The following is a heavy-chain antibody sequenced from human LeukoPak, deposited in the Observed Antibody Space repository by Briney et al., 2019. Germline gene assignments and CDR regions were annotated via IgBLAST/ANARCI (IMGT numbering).Heavy chain of an antibody. V-gene: IGHV1-69*13. CDR2: IIPIFGTA. J-gene: IGHJ4*02. D-gene: IGHD3-16*01. Sequence: SVKVSCKASGGTFSSYAISWVRQAPGQGLEWMGGIIPIFGTANYAQKFQGRVTITADESTSTAYMELSSLRSEDTAVYCCARTPGGDDGFFDYWGQGTLVTVSS. CDR3: ARTPGGDDGFFDY. CDR1: GGTFSSYA.